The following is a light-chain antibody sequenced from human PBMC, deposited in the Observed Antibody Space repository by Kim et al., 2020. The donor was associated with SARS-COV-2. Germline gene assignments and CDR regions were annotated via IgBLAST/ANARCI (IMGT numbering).Light chain of an antibody. CDR1: SLRSYS. V-gene: IGLV3-19*01. CDR3: SSRDGSSNQLV. CDR2: GKN. Sequence: ALGQTVRITCQGDSLRSYSASWYQQKPGQAPILVIYGKNNRPSGIPDRFSGSSSGSTAALTITGAQAEDEADYYYSSRDGSSNQLVFGGGTQLTVL. J-gene: IGLJ3*02.